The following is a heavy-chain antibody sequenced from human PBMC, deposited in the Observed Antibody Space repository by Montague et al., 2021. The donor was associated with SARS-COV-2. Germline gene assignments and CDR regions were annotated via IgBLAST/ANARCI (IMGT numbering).Heavy chain of an antibody. CDR1: GGSVSSSPYY. Sequence: SETLSLTCTVSGGSVSSSPYYWGWIRQPPGRGLEWVGSISYSGRTYFXPSLKSRLTISVDSSENQFSLRLSSVTAADTAVYYCASSYCYGSGTYVYNYYMDVWGKGTTVTVSS. CDR2: ISYSGRT. V-gene: IGHV4-39*01. CDR3: ASSYCYGSGTYVYNYYMDV. D-gene: IGHD3-10*01. J-gene: IGHJ6*03.